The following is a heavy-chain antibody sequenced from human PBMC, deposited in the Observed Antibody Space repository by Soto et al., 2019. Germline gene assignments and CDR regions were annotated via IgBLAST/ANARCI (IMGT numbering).Heavy chain of an antibody. CDR2: IIPIFGTA. J-gene: IGHJ6*02. CDR3: ARERITMVRGVYYYYGMDV. CDR1: GGTFSSYA. D-gene: IGHD3-10*01. V-gene: IGHV1-69*13. Sequence: ASVKVSCKASGGTFSSYAISWVRQAPGQGLEWMGGIIPIFGTANYAQKFQGRVTITADESTSTAYMGLSSLRSEDTAVYYCARERITMVRGVYYYYGMDVWGQGTTVTVSS.